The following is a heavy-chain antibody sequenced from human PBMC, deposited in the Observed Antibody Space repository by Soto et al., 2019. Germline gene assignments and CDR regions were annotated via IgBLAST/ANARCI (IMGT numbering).Heavy chain of an antibody. CDR3: ARAGFYYDSSEDAFDI. Sequence: SETLSLTCTVSGGSISSYYWSWIRQPPGKGLERIGYIYYSGSTNYNPSLKSRVTISVDTSKNQFSLKLSSVTAADTAVYYCARAGFYYDSSEDAFDIWGQGTMVTVS. CDR2: IYYSGST. V-gene: IGHV4-59*01. CDR1: GGSISSYY. J-gene: IGHJ3*02. D-gene: IGHD3-22*01.